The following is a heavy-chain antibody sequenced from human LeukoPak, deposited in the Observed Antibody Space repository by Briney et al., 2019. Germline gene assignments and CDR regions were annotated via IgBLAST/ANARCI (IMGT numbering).Heavy chain of an antibody. CDR2: ISGSGGST. CDR1: GFTFSSYA. CDR3: AKDRPKMGHHFDY. Sequence: LTGGSLRLSCAASGFTFSSYAMSWVRQAPGKGLEWVSAISGSGGSTYYADSVKGRFTISRDNSKNTLYLQMNSLRAEDTAVYYCAKDRPKMGHHFDYWGQGTLVTVSS. D-gene: IGHD5-24*01. V-gene: IGHV3-23*01. J-gene: IGHJ4*02.